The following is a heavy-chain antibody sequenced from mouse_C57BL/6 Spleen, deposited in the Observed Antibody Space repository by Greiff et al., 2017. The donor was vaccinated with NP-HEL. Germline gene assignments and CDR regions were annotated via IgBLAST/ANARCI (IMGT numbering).Heavy chain of an antibody. J-gene: IGHJ3*01. CDR3: ARAWLAY. Sequence: QVQLQQSGPELVKPGASVKISCKASGYAFSSSWMNWVKQRPGKGLEWIGRIYPGDGDTNYNGKFKGKATLTADKSSSTAYMQLSSLTSEDSAVYFGARAWLAYWGQGTLVTVSA. CDR1: GYAFSSSW. V-gene: IGHV1-82*01. CDR2: IYPGDGDT.